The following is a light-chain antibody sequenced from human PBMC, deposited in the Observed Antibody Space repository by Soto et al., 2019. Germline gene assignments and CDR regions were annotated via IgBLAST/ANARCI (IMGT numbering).Light chain of an antibody. CDR1: SSDVGYYDY. J-gene: IGLJ1*01. CDR3: ISYTGSRASYV. V-gene: IGLV2-8*01. CDR2: EVT. Sequence: QSALTQPPSASGFPGQSVTISCTGTSSDVGYYDYVSWYQQHPGKAPKLVIYEVTKRPSGVPDRVSASKSGNTASLTISGLQAEDEADYYCISYTGSRASYVFGTGTKLTVL.